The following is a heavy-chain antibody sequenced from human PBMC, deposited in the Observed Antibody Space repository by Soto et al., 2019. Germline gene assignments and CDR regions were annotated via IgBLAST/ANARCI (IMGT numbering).Heavy chain of an antibody. CDR2: VNPIVSMS. V-gene: IGHV1-69*02. J-gene: IGHJ4*02. Sequence: QVQLVQSGAEVKRPGSSVKVSCKASGDTFNFYSINWVRQAPGLGLEWMGRVNPIVSMSNYAQKFQGRVTITADKSTSTAYMKLSSLRYEDTAIYYCASSYGSGYRAFDYWGQGALVTVSS. CDR3: ASSYGSGYRAFDY. D-gene: IGHD3-10*01. CDR1: GDTFNFYS.